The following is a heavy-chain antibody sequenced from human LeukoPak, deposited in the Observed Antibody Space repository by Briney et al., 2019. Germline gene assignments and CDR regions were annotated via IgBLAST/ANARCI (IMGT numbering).Heavy chain of an antibody. Sequence: GGSQRLSCAASGFSFSNYAMTWVRQAPGKGLEWVSSITESGGYTYYADSVKGRFTISRDNSKNTLFLQMNSLRVEDTAVYYCAKDFSGSWQFDPWGQGTLVTVSS. V-gene: IGHV3-23*01. D-gene: IGHD1-26*01. J-gene: IGHJ5*02. CDR3: AKDFSGSWQFDP. CDR2: ITESGGYT. CDR1: GFSFSNYA.